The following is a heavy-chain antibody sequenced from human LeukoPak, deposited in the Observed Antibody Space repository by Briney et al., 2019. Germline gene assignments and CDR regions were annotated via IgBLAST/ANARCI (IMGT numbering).Heavy chain of an antibody. CDR3: ARGKLFYGMEV. D-gene: IGHD1-1*01. J-gene: IGHJ6*02. CDR1: GGSFSGYY. CDR2: INHSGST. Sequence: SETLSLTCAVYGGSFSGYYWSWIRQPPGKGLEWIGEINHSGSTNYNPSLKSRVTISVDTSKNQFSLKLSSVTAADTAVYYCARGKLFYGMEVWGQGTTVTVSS. V-gene: IGHV4-34*01.